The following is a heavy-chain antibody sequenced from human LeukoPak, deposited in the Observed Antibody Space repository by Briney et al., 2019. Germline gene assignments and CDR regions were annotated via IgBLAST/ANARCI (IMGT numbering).Heavy chain of an antibody. J-gene: IGHJ5*02. V-gene: IGHV1-18*01. CDR3: ARALPYYYGSGSPNWFDP. D-gene: IGHD3-10*01. Sequence: ASVKVSCKASGGTFSSYAISWVRQAPGQGLEWMGWISAYNGNTNYAQKLQGRVTMTTDTSTSTAYMELRSLRSDDTAVYYCARALPYYYGSGSPNWFDPWGQGTLVTVSS. CDR1: GGTFSSYA. CDR2: ISAYNGNT.